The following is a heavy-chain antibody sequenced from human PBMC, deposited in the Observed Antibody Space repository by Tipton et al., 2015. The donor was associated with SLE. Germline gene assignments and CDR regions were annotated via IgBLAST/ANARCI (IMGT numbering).Heavy chain of an antibody. CDR3: ARGIAAAGSHFEY. CDR2: IYYSGST. CDR1: GGSISSHY. V-gene: IGHV4-59*08. J-gene: IGHJ4*02. D-gene: IGHD6-13*01. Sequence: TLSLTCTVSGGSISSHYWSWIRQPPGKGLEWIGYIYYSGSTNYNPSLKSRVTISVDTSKNQFSLKLSSVTAADTAVYYCARGIAAAGSHFEYWGQGTLVTVSS.